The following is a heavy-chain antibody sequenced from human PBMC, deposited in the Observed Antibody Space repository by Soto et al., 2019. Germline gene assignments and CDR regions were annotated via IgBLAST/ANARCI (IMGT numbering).Heavy chain of an antibody. CDR3: ARALVVYSYYDMDV. J-gene: IGHJ6*03. CDR2: INPGGGTT. D-gene: IGHD2-2*01. CDR1: GYTFINHY. V-gene: IGHV1-46*01. Sequence: ASVKVSCKASGYTFINHYMHWVRQAPGQGLEWMGIINPGGGTTSYAQKFQGRVTMTRDTSTSTVYMELSSLRSEDTAVFYCARALVVYSYYDMDVWGKGTTVTVSS.